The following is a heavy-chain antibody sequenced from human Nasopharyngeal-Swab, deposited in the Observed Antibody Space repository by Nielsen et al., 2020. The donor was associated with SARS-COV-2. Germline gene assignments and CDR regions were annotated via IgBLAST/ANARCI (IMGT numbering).Heavy chain of an antibody. V-gene: IGHV3-74*01. J-gene: IGHJ4*02. D-gene: IGHD2-15*01. CDR1: GFTFSRYW. CDR3: ARDVGGRDNY. CDR2: IDTDGAIP. Sequence: GESLKISCAASGFTFSRYWMHWVRQVPGQGLMWVSRIDTDGAIPNYADSVKGRFTISRDNAKNTLYLQMNSLRADDTAVYYCARDVGGRDNYWGQGALVTVSS.